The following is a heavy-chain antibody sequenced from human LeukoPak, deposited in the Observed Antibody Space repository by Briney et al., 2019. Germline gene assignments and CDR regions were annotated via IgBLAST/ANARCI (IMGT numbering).Heavy chain of an antibody. Sequence: PSETLSLTCAVYGGSFSGDYWSWIRQPPGKGLEWIGEINHSGSTNYNPSLKSRVTISVDTSKNQFSLKLSSVTAADTAVYYCARVAYCGGDCYYYWYFDLWGRGTLATVSS. CDR3: ARVAYCGGDCYYYWYFDL. J-gene: IGHJ2*01. D-gene: IGHD2-21*01. V-gene: IGHV4-34*01. CDR2: INHSGST. CDR1: GGSFSGDY.